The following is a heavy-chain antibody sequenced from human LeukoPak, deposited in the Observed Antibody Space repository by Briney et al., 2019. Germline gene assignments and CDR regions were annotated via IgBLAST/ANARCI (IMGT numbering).Heavy chain of an antibody. D-gene: IGHD3-16*01. CDR3: VKEGVEYSYGDY. J-gene: IGHJ4*02. CDR1: GFTFSSYA. CDR2: ISYDGGDK. Sequence: PGGSLRLSCAASGFTFSSYAMHWVRQAPGKGLEWVALISYDGGDKYYAESMKGRITISRDNAENTLYLQMNNLRPDDTAYFCVKEGVEYSYGDYWGQGTLVTVSS. V-gene: IGHV3-30*04.